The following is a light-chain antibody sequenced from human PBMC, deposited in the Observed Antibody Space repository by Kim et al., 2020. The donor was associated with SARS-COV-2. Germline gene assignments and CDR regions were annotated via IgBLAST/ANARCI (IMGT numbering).Light chain of an antibody. V-gene: IGKV4-1*01. CDR3: QQYYSTPPS. J-gene: IGKJ2*03. Sequence: RATHKCRSTQTVIYKTNNKKYLAWYQQKPGQAPKLLIYWASIRESGVSDRFSGSGSETDFTLTISSLQAEDVTVYYCQQYYSTPPSFGQETKLEI. CDR2: WAS. CDR1: QTVIYKTNNKKY.